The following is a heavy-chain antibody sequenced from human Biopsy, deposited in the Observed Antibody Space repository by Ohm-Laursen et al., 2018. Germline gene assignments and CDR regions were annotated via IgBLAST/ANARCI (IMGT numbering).Heavy chain of an antibody. CDR3: AQTRNDYGGFYFDY. J-gene: IGHJ4*02. CDR1: GASIEDYY. D-gene: IGHD4/OR15-4a*01. V-gene: IGHV4-59*08. Sequence: SDTLSLTCAVSGASIEDYYWTWIRQAPGKTLEWIASINYRGNTNYNPSPKIRVTMSVNTSNNPFSLKQSSITAADSGVYYCAQTRNDYGGFYFDYWGRGTLVTVSS. CDR2: INYRGNT.